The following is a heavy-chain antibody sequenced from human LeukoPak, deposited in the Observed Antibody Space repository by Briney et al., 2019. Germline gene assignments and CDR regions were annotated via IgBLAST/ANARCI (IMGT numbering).Heavy chain of an antibody. CDR1: GGSISSYY. CDR2: IYYSGST. V-gene: IGHV4-39*01. D-gene: IGHD3-10*01. J-gene: IGHJ4*02. Sequence: SETLSLTCTVSGGSISSYYWSWIRQPPGKGLEWIGSIYYSGSTYYNPSLKSRVTISVDTSKNQFSLKLSSVTAADTAVYYCARHSIWFGELPSPFNYWGQGTLVTVSS. CDR3: ARHSIWFGELPSPFNY.